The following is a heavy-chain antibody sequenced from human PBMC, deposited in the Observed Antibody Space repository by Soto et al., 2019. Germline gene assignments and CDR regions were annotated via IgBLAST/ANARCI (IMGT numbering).Heavy chain of an antibody. CDR1: GGTFSSYA. J-gene: IGHJ6*02. Sequence: QVQLVQSGAEVKKPGSSVKVSCKASGGTFSSYAISWVRQAPGQGLEWMGGITPIFGTANYAQKFQGRVTITADESTSTDYMELSSLRSEDTAVYYCARSLRSPKTPNLSDIVVVPAARGPAGMDVWGQGTTVTVSS. D-gene: IGHD2-2*01. V-gene: IGHV1-69*01. CDR2: ITPIFGTA. CDR3: ARSLRSPKTPNLSDIVVVPAARGPAGMDV.